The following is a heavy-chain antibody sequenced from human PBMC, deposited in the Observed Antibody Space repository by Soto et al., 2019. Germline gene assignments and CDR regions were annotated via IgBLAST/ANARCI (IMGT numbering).Heavy chain of an antibody. CDR3: AKVWVARFNYGQFDY. D-gene: IGHD5-18*01. CDR1: GFNFSNYV. Sequence: GGSLRLSCVTSGFNFSNYVMNWVRQAPGKGLEWVSGISGSASTTYYADSVKGRLTISRDNSKNTLYLQMNSLRAEDKAIYYCAKVWVARFNYGQFDYWGQGTLVTVSS. CDR2: ISGSASTT. V-gene: IGHV3-23*01. J-gene: IGHJ4*02.